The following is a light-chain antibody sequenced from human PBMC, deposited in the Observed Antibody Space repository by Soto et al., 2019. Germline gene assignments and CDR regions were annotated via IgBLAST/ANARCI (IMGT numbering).Light chain of an antibody. CDR3: QQYNSYPLT. Sequence: DIQMTQSPSSLSASVGDRVTITCRASQAIGSWLAWYQQKQGKAPTSLIYDASNLQTEVPSRFSGSGSGTDFTLTISGLQPEDSATYYCQQYNSYPLTFGGGTMVEIK. CDR1: QAIGSW. J-gene: IGKJ4*01. CDR2: DAS. V-gene: IGKV1D-16*01.